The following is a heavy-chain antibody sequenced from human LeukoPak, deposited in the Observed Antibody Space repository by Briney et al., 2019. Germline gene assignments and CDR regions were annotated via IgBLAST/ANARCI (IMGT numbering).Heavy chain of an antibody. CDR1: GFTFDDYA. CDR3: AKDAHRTNYFDY. D-gene: IGHD2-8*01. V-gene: IGHV3-43D*03. J-gene: IGHJ4*02. Sequence: GGSLRLSCAASGFTFDDYAMHWVRQAPGKGLEWVSLISWDGGSTYYADSVKGRFTISRDNSKNSLYLQMNSLRADDTALYYCAKDAHRTNYFDYWGQGTLVTVSS. CDR2: ISWDGGST.